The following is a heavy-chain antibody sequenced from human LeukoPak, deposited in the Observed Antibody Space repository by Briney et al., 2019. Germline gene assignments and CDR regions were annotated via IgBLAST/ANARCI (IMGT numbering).Heavy chain of an antibody. Sequence: SETLSLTCTVSGGSISSYYWSWIRQPPGKGLEWIGEINHSGSTNYNPSLKSRVTISVDTSKNQFSLKLSSVTAADTAVYYCARVSTSRAADDYWGQGTLVTVSS. CDR3: ARVSTSRAADDY. V-gene: IGHV4-34*01. CDR2: INHSGST. D-gene: IGHD2-15*01. CDR1: GGSISSYY. J-gene: IGHJ4*02.